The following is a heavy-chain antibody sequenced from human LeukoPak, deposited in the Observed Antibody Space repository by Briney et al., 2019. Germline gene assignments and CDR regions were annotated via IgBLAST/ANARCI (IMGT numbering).Heavy chain of an antibody. CDR2: FNPEDGET. D-gene: IGHD2/OR15-2a*01. J-gene: IGHJ4*02. Sequence: GASVKVPCKVSGYTLSELSIHWVRHPPGKGLEWVGSFNPEDGETYSAQTFQGRLILTEDTSTDTAYMELRTLRSEDTAVFYCAASFLRFSPDFDYWGQGTLVTVSS. CDR1: GYTLSELS. CDR3: AASFLRFSPDFDY. V-gene: IGHV1-24*01.